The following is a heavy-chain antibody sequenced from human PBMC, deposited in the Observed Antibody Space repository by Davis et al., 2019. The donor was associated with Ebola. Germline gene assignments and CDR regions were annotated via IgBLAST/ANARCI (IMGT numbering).Heavy chain of an antibody. CDR1: GFTFSSFA. CDR3: ARGVSRDGYNYRWYFDY. CDR2: ISGTSTYT. J-gene: IGHJ4*02. V-gene: IGHV3-23*01. D-gene: IGHD5-24*01. Sequence: GESLKISCAASGFTFSSFAMSWVRQAPGKGLEWVSTISGTSTYTYYADSAKGRFTVSRDNSKSTLWLHMNNLRAEDTAVYYCARGVSRDGYNYRWYFDYWGQGTLVTVSS.